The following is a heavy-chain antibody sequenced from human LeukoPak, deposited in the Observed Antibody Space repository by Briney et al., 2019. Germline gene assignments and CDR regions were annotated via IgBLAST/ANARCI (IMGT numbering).Heavy chain of an antibody. J-gene: IGHJ3*02. Sequence: GGSLRLSCAASGFTFSSYEMNWVRQAPGKGLEWVSYISSSGNTIYYADSLKGRVTISRDNAKNSLYLQMNSLRAEDTAVYYCARDTSYYGSGSSVDAFDIWGQGTMVTVSS. V-gene: IGHV3-48*03. CDR3: ARDTSYYGSGSSVDAFDI. CDR1: GFTFSSYE. CDR2: ISSSGNTI. D-gene: IGHD3-10*01.